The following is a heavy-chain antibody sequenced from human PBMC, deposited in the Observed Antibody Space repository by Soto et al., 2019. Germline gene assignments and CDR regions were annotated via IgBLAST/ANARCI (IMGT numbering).Heavy chain of an antibody. CDR2: ISFDGSNT. J-gene: IGHJ6*02. D-gene: IGHD3-10*01. V-gene: IGHV3-30-3*01. CDR1: GFTFSDYA. Sequence: QVHLVESGGGVVHPGRSLRLSCAASGFTFSDYAIHWVRQAPGKGLEWVAVISFDGSNTYFADSVKGRFTISRDNSKDTLYLQMNSLRAEDTALYYCARDSFTMVRGGHFYFYGMDVWGQGTTVIVTS. CDR3: ARDSFTMVRGGHFYFYGMDV.